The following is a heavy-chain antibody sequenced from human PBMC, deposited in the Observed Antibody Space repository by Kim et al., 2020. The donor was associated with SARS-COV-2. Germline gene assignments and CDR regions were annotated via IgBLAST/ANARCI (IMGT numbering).Heavy chain of an antibody. D-gene: IGHD6-19*01. V-gene: IGHV3-21*04. CDR3: ARVLTSGWSYFDY. CDR1: GFTFSSYS. Sequence: GGSLRLSCAASGFTFSSYSMNWVRRAPGKGLEWISSISSSSSYIYYADSVKGRFTISRDNARASLYLQMNSLRAEDTAVYYCARVLTSGWSYFDYWGQGTLVTVSS. CDR2: ISSSSSYI. J-gene: IGHJ4*02.